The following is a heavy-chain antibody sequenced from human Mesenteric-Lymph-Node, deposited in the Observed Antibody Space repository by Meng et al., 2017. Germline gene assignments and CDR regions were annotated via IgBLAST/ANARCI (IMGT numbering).Heavy chain of an antibody. J-gene: IGHJ4*02. V-gene: IGHV1-18*01. CDR1: GYTFTSYG. Sequence: ASVKVSCKASGYTFTSYGISWVRQAPGQGLEWMGWISAYNGNTNYAQKLQGRVTMTTDTSTSTAYMELSSLRSEDTAVYYCARSRDGYNFYDYWGQGTLVTVSS. D-gene: IGHD5-24*01. CDR2: ISAYNGNT. CDR3: ARSRDGYNFYDY.